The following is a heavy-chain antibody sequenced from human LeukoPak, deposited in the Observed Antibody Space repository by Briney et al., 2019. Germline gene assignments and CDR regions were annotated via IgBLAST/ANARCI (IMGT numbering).Heavy chain of an antibody. CDR2: IRHDGSDK. D-gene: IGHD3-16*01. Sequence: GGSLTLPCVAYSFTFNDYWKCWVRQPPRKGLERVANIRHDGSDKNYLDSVKGRFTVSRDNARNSLYLQMKGLRVEDTAVYYCARTNYVDKYMDIWGEGTTVTVSS. CDR3: ARTNYVDKYMDI. V-gene: IGHV3-7*01. J-gene: IGHJ6*03. CDR1: SFTFNDYW.